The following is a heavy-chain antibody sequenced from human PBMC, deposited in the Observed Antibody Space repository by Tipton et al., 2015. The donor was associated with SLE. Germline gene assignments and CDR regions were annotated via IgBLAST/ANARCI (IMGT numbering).Heavy chain of an antibody. CDR1: GGSISSGGYS. D-gene: IGHD4-17*01. J-gene: IGHJ6*02. CDR3: ARASTLTTVTTLDYYGMDV. V-gene: IGHV4-30-2*01. Sequence: TLSLTCAVSGGSISSGGYSWSWIRQPPGKGLEWIGYIYRSGSTYYNPSLKSRVTISVDRSKNQFSLKLSSVTAADTAVYYCARASTLTTVTTLDYYGMDVWGQGTTVTVSS. CDR2: IYRSGST.